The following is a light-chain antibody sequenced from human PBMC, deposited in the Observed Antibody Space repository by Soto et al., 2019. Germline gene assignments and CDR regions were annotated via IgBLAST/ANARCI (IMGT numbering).Light chain of an antibody. V-gene: IGKV3-15*01. CDR2: GAS. J-gene: IGKJ1*01. Sequence: EIVMTQSPATLSVSPGESATLPCRASQSVSNKLAWYQQRLGQAPRLLIYGASTRANGTPARFSGSGSGTEFTLTISSLQSGDFAVYYCQQYNNWPRTFGQGTSVEIK. CDR1: QSVSNK. CDR3: QQYNNWPRT.